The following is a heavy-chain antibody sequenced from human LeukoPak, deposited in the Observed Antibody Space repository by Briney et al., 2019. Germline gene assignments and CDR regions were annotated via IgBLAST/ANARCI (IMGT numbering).Heavy chain of an antibody. CDR2: ISAYNGNT. V-gene: IGHV1-18*01. CDR1: GYTFTSHG. D-gene: IGHD5-18*01. CDR3: ARERGGYSYGYDSDY. J-gene: IGHJ4*02. Sequence: ASVKVSCTASGYTFTSHGISWVRQAPGQGLEWMGWISAYNGNTNYAQKLQGRVTMTTDTSTSTAYMELRGLRSDDTAVYYCARERGGYSYGYDSDYWGQGTLVTVSS.